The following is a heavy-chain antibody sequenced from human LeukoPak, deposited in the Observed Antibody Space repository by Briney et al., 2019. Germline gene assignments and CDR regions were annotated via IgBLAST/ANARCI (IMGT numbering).Heavy chain of an antibody. Sequence: SGPTLVNPTQTLTLTCTFSGFSLSTSGVGVGWIRQPPGKALEWLALIYWADDKRYSTSLKSRLTTTNDPSNNQLVLTMPNMDPVDTATYYCARQERYFDWSKSYYFDYWGQGTLVTVSS. CDR2: IYWADDK. J-gene: IGHJ4*02. CDR1: GFSLSTSGVG. CDR3: ARQERYFDWSKSYYFDY. V-gene: IGHV2-5*02. D-gene: IGHD3-9*01.